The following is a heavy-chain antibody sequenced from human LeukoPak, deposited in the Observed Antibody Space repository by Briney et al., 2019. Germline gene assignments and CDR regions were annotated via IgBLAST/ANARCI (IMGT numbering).Heavy chain of an antibody. CDR1: GYTFTSYY. Sequence: ASVKVSCKASGYTFTSYYMHWVRQAPGQGLEWMGIINPSGGSTSYAQKFQGRVTMTRDTSTSTVYMGLSSLRSEDTAVYYCARASARLTPFDYWGQGTLVTVSS. V-gene: IGHV1-46*01. CDR3: ARASARLTPFDY. CDR2: INPSGGST. J-gene: IGHJ4*02.